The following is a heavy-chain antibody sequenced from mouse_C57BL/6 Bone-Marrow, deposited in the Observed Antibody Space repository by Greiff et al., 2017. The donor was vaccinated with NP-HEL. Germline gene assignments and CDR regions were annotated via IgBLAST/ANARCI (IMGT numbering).Heavy chain of an antibody. CDR1: GYAFSSSW. CDR3: ARSRTKYYSNYDAFDY. D-gene: IGHD2-5*01. J-gene: IGHJ2*01. Sequence: QLKESGPELVKPGASVKISCKASGYAFSSSWMNWVKQRPGKGLEWIGRIYPGDGDTNYNGKFKGKATLTADKSSSTAYMQLSSLTSEDSAVYFCARSRTKYYSNYDAFDYWGQGTTLTVSS. CDR2: IYPGDGDT. V-gene: IGHV1-82*01.